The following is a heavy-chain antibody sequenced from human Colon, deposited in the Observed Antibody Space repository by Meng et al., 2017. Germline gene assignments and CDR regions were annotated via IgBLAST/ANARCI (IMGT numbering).Heavy chain of an antibody. Sequence: VQLVQLGDEVRKPGSAVKGSCKASGGHFRSYAISWVRQAPEQGLEWMGGIIPIFGTANYAQKFQGRVTITADKSTSTAYMELSSLRSEDTAVYYCPREHNGYWGQGTLVTVSS. V-gene: IGHV1-69*06. CDR2: IIPIFGTA. CDR1: GGHFRSYA. J-gene: IGHJ4*02. CDR3: PREHNGY. D-gene: IGHD2-8*01.